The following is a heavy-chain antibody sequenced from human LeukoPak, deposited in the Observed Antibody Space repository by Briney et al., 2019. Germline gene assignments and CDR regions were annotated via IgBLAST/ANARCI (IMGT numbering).Heavy chain of an antibody. CDR2: IIPILGIA. D-gene: IGHD6-6*01. V-gene: IGHV1-69*04. CDR1: GGTFSSYA. J-gene: IGHJ4*02. CDR3: ARALYSSSFPAYYFDY. Sequence: GASVKVSCKASGGTFSSYAISWVRQAPGQGLEWMGRIIPILGIANYAQKFQGRVTITADKSTSTAYMELSSLRSEDTAVYYCARALYSSSFPAYYFDYWGQGTLVTVSS.